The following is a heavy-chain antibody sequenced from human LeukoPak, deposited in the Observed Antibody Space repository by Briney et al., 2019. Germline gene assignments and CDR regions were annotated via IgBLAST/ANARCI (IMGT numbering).Heavy chain of an antibody. J-gene: IGHJ4*02. CDR1: GGSISSGGYY. V-gene: IGHV4-30-2*01. CDR2: ISHSGST. D-gene: IGHD6-13*01. CDR3: ARPSYSKGLGY. Sequence: SSQTLSLTCTVSGGSISSGGYYWSWIRQPPGKGLEWIGYISHSGSTYYNPSLKSRVTISVDRSKNQFSLKLSSVTAADTAVYYCARPSYSKGLGYWGQGTLVTVSS.